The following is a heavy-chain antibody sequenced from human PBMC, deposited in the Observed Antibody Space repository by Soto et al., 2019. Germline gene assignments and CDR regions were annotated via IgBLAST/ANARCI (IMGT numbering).Heavy chain of an antibody. J-gene: IGHJ6*02. CDR3: ARSQGSSTSLEIYYYYYYGMDV. CDR2: IITISGTA. V-gene: IGHV1-69*01. Sequence: QVQLVQSGAEVKKPGSSVNVSCKASGGTFSSYAISWVRQAPGQGLEWMGGIITISGTANYAQKFQGRVTITADESTSTAYMELSSLRSEDTAVYYCARSQGSSTSLEIYYYYYYGMDVWGQGTTVTVSS. CDR1: GGTFSSYA. D-gene: IGHD2-2*01.